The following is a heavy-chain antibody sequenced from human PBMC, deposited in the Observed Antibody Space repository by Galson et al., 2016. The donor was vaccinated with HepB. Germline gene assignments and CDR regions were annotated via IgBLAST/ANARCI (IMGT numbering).Heavy chain of an antibody. CDR1: GFSFYV. V-gene: IGHV3-23*01. J-gene: IGHJ6*02. D-gene: IGHD3-3*01. CDR3: AKDLHYESARSSSEFWRGLARRQSAGNSDMDV. CDR2: FSGSDSSA. Sequence: SLRLSCAASGFSFYVMSWVRQAPGKGLERVATFSGSDSSAFYAHSVMGRCTIARDRSKQTMVLHMNSLRFDDTARYVCAKDLHYESARSSSEFWRGLARRQSAGNSDMDVWGQGTTVIVSS.